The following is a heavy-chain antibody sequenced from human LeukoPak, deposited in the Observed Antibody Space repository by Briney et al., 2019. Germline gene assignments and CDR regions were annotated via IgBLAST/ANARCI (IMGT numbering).Heavy chain of an antibody. CDR2: IYTSGST. Sequence: SETLSLTCTVSGGSISSYYWSWIRQPAGKGLEWIGRIYTSGSTNYNPSLKSRVTMSVDTSKNQFSLKLSSVTAADTAVYYCARDVYYYDSSYFDYWGQGTLVTVSS. CDR1: GGSISSYY. J-gene: IGHJ4*02. CDR3: ARDVYYYDSSYFDY. V-gene: IGHV4-4*07. D-gene: IGHD3-22*01.